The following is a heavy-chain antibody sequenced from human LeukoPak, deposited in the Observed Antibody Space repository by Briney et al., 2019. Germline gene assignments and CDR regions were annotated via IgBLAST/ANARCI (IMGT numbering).Heavy chain of an antibody. Sequence: GGSLRLSCAASGFTFSTYALHWVRQAPGKGLEWVAAIKYDGSKTHYADSVKGRFTISRDNSKNTLYLQMHSLGVEDRALYHCTKDLYDWVGAAAHLRPNFDYWGQGTLVTVSS. CDR1: GFTFSTYA. J-gene: IGHJ4*02. CDR3: TKDLYDWVGAAAHLRPNFDY. CDR2: IKYDGSKT. V-gene: IGHV3-30-3*02. D-gene: IGHD6-13*01.